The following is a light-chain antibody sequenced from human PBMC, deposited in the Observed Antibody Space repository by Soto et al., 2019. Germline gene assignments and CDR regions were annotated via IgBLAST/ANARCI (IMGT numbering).Light chain of an antibody. CDR3: QQYNNWPWT. V-gene: IGKV3-15*01. CDR1: QSVSNN. J-gene: IGKJ1*01. CDR2: GAS. Sequence: EIVLTQSPGTLPLSPGERATLSCRASQSVSNNYLAWYQQKPGQAPRLLIYGASNRATGIPARFSGSGSGTEFTLTISSLQSEDFAVYYCQQYNNWPWTFGQGTKVE.